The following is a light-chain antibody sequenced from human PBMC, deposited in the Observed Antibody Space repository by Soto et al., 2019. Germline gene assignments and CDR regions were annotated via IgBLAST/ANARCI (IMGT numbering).Light chain of an antibody. CDR1: QSVGRDY. CDR2: GAS. Sequence: EIVLTQSPGTLSLSPGDRATLSCRASQSVGRDYLAWFQHKAGQAPRLLVHGASNRANGIPDRFSGSGSGTDFTLTITRLEPEDFAVYYCHQYATDPLTFGGGTKVEI. J-gene: IGKJ4*01. V-gene: IGKV3-20*01. CDR3: HQYATDPLT.